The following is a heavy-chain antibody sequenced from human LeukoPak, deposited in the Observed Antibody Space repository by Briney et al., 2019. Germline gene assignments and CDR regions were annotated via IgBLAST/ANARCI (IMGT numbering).Heavy chain of an antibody. Sequence: ASVKVSCKASGYTFTSYGISWVRQAPGQGLEWMGWISAYNGNTNYAQKLQGRVTMTTDTSTSTAYMELRSLRSDDTAVYYCAVLYYDFWSGYSYYYYGMDVWGQGTTVTVPS. CDR1: GYTFTSYG. D-gene: IGHD3-3*01. CDR3: AVLYYDFWSGYSYYYYGMDV. J-gene: IGHJ6*02. V-gene: IGHV1-18*01. CDR2: ISAYNGNT.